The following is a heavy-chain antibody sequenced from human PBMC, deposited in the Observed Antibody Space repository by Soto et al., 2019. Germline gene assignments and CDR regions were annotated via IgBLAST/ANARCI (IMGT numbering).Heavy chain of an antibody. CDR1: GYSFSSYG. Sequence: QVEMVQSGAAVKKPGASVKVSCKASGYSFSSYGVTWVRQAPGQGLEWMGWISPNNGKTNYAQTFQGRVTMTTDTSTSTAYMELRSLRSDDTAVYYCARDKYLYEGSDYSRYFDLWGRGTLVTVSS. V-gene: IGHV1-18*01. CDR3: ARDKYLYEGSDYSRYFDL. CDR2: ISPNNGKT. D-gene: IGHD3-22*01. J-gene: IGHJ2*01.